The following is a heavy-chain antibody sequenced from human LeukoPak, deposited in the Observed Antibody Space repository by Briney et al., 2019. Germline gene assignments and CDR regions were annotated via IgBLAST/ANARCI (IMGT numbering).Heavy chain of an antibody. Sequence: GSSVKVSCKASGGTFSSYAISWVRQAPGQGLEWMGGIIPIFGTANYAQKFQGRVTITADKSTSTAYMELSSLRSDDTAVYYCARDRYCTNGVCYHGTLLFDYWGQGTLVTVSS. J-gene: IGHJ4*02. CDR1: GGTFSSYA. CDR3: ARDRYCTNGVCYHGTLLFDY. D-gene: IGHD2-8*01. CDR2: IIPIFGTA. V-gene: IGHV1-69*06.